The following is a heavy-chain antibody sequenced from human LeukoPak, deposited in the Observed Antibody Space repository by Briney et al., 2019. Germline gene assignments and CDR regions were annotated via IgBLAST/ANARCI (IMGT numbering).Heavy chain of an antibody. V-gene: IGHV1-24*01. Sequence: ASVKVSCRVSGYTLTELSMHWVRQAPGKGLEWMGWISAYNGKTNYAQSLQGRVTITADESTSTAYMELSSLRSEDTAVYYCARDQWYSSGPDYYYGMDVWGQGTTVTVSS. CDR3: ARDQWYSSGPDYYYGMDV. CDR1: GYTLTELS. D-gene: IGHD6-19*01. J-gene: IGHJ6*02. CDR2: ISAYNGKT.